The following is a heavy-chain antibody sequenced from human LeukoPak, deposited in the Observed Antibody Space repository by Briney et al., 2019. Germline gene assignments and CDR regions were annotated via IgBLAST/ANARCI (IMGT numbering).Heavy chain of an antibody. D-gene: IGHD1-26*01. CDR3: TTDGVGVEGATYDN. CDR1: GFTFINAW. CDR2: IKAKAHGGTI. V-gene: IGHV3-15*01. J-gene: IGHJ4*02. Sequence: GGSLRLSCAASGFTFINAWMAWVRQAPGKGLEWVGRIKAKAHGGTIEYAAPVKGRFTISRDDSKNTLYLQMNSLKTEDTAVYYCTTDGVGVEGATYDNWGQGTLVSVYS.